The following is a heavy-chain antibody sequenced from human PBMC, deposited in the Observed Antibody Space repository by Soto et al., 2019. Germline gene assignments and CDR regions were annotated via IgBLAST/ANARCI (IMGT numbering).Heavy chain of an antibody. CDR3: ARGRYDFWSGNYRNYYYYMDV. CDR2: ISAYNGNT. D-gene: IGHD3-3*01. CDR1: GYTFTSYG. Sequence: ASEKVSCKASGYTFTSYGISWVRQAPGQGLEWMGWISAYNGNTNYAQKLQGRVTMTTDTSTSTAYMELRSLRSDDTAVYYCARGRYDFWSGNYRNYYYYMDVWGKGTTVTVS. J-gene: IGHJ6*03. V-gene: IGHV1-18*01.